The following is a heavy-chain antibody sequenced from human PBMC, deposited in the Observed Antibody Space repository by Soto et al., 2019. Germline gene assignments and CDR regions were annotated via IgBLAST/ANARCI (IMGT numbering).Heavy chain of an antibody. CDR2: IYYSGST. Sequence: QVQLQESGPGLVKPSETLSLTCTVSGGSISSYYWSWIRQPPGKGLEWIGYIYYSGSTNYNPSLKNRVTISVDTSKNQFSLKLSSVTAADTAVYYCARGDPLLWFGEKVYYGMDVWGQGTTVTVSS. J-gene: IGHJ6*02. CDR1: GGSISSYY. V-gene: IGHV4-59*01. CDR3: ARGDPLLWFGEKVYYGMDV. D-gene: IGHD3-10*01.